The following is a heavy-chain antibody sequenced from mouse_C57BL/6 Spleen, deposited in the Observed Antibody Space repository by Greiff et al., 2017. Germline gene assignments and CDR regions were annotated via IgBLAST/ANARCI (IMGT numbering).Heavy chain of an antibody. J-gene: IGHJ3*01. Sequence: VQLQQPGAELVRPGSSVKLSCKASGYTFTSYWMDWVKQRPGQGLEWIGNIYPSDSETHYNQKFKDKATLTVDKSSSTAYMQLSSLTSEYSAVYYCARHYYGSQAWFAYWGQGTLVTVSA. CDR3: ARHYYGSQAWFAY. V-gene: IGHV1-61*01. CDR2: IYPSDSET. D-gene: IGHD1-1*01. CDR1: GYTFTSYW.